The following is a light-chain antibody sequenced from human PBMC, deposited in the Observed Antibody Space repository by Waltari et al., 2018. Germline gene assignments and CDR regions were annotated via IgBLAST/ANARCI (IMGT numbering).Light chain of an antibody. V-gene: IGLV7-43*01. CDR3: LLYYGGDVV. J-gene: IGLJ2*01. CDR2: STS. CDR1: TGAVTSIYY. Sequence: QTVVTQEPSLTVSPGGTVTPTCASSTGAVTSIYYPNWLQQKPGQAPRSLIYSTSKKHSWTPARFSGSLLGATAALTLSGVQPEDEAEYYCLLYYGGDVVFGGGTKLTVL.